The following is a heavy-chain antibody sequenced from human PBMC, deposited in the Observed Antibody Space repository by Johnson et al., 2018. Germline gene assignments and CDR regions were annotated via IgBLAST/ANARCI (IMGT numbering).Heavy chain of an antibody. V-gene: IGHV3-21*01. Sequence: VQLVQSGGGLVKPGGSLRLSCAASGFTFSSYSMNWVRQAPGKGLEWVSSISSSISYIYYAGSVKGRFTISRDNAKNSLYRQRNSLRAEDTAVYSCARELHQRTVGEGALDIWGPGTMVTVSS. D-gene: IGHD4-17*01. CDR2: ISSSISYI. CDR3: ARELHQRTVGEGALDI. J-gene: IGHJ3*02. CDR1: GFTFSSYS.